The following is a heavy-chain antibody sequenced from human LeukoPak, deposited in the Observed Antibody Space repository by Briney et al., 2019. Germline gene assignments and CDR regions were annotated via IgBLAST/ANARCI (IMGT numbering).Heavy chain of an antibody. V-gene: IGHV1-8*01. CDR3: ARGPSLVRGVIMPGSVGGMDV. Sequence: ASVKVSCKASGFTFTSYDINWVRQATGQGLEWMGWMNPNSGNTRYAQKVQGRITMTRDTSISTAYMELSSLRSEDTAVYYCARGPSLVRGVIMPGSVGGMDVWGQGTTVTVSS. D-gene: IGHD3-10*01. CDR1: GFTFTSYD. CDR2: MNPNSGNT. J-gene: IGHJ6*02.